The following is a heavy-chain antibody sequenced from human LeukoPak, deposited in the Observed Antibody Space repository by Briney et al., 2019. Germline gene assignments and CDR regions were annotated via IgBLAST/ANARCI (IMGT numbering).Heavy chain of an antibody. D-gene: IGHD4-11*01. CDR3: ARCDYSPYFDY. V-gene: IGHV3-23*01. CDR1: GFTFSTYA. Sequence: GGSLRLSCAASGFTFSTYAMSWVRQAPGKGLECVSAISGSGGTIYYADSVKGRFTISRDNAKNSLYLQMNSLRAEDTAVYYCARCDYSPYFDYWGQGTLVTVSS. CDR2: ISGSGGTI. J-gene: IGHJ4*02.